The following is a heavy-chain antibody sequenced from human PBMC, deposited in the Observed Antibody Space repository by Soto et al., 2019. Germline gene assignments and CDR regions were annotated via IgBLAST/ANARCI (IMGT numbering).Heavy chain of an antibody. Sequence: SETLSLTCTVSGGSISSYYWSWIRQPPGRGLEWIGYIYYSGSTNYNPSLKSRVTISVDTSKNQFSLKLSSVTAADTAVYYCASLNTHYYDSSGLDYWGQGTLVTVSS. CDR2: IYYSGST. J-gene: IGHJ4*02. D-gene: IGHD3-22*01. CDR1: GGSISSYY. CDR3: ASLNTHYYDSSGLDY. V-gene: IGHV4-59*01.